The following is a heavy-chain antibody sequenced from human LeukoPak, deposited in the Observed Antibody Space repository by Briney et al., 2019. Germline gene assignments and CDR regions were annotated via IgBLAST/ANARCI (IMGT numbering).Heavy chain of an antibody. CDR3: ARGADLEAGIAAAGTKFDP. D-gene: IGHD6-13*01. J-gene: IGHJ5*02. CDR2: INPNSGGT. V-gene: IGHV1-2*02. CDR1: GYTFTGYY. Sequence: ASVKVSCKASGYTFTGYYMHRVRQAPGQGLEWMGWINPNSGGTNYAQKFQGRVTMTRDTSISTAYMELSRLRSDDTAVYYCARGADLEAGIAAAGTKFDPWGQGTLVTVSP.